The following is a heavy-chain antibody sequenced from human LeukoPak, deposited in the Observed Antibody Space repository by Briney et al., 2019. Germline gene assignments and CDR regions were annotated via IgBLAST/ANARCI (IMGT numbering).Heavy chain of an antibody. J-gene: IGHJ4*02. V-gene: IGHV4-59*01. CDR1: GGSISSYY. Sequence: SETLSLTCTASGGSISSYYWSWIRQPPGKGLEWIGYIYYSGSTNYNPSLKSRVTISVDTSKNQFSLKLSSVTAADTAVYYCARSLGYSYGQLDYWGQGTLVTVSS. CDR2: IYYSGST. D-gene: IGHD5-18*01. CDR3: ARSLGYSYGQLDY.